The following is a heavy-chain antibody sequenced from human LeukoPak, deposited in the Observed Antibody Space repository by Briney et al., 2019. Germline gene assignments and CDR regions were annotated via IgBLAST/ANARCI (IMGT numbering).Heavy chain of an antibody. CDR2: ISWNSDKI. J-gene: IGHJ6*03. V-gene: IGHV3-9*01. CDR3: ARDRAGTAMPMISYYYYYMDV. D-gene: IGHD5-18*01. CDR1: GFTFDDYA. Sequence: PGRSLRLSCAGSGFTFDDYAMHWVRQAPGKGLEWVSGISWNSDKIEYADSVKGRFTISRDNAKNSLYLQMNSLRAEDTAVYYCARDRAGTAMPMISYYYYYMDVWGKGTTVTVSS.